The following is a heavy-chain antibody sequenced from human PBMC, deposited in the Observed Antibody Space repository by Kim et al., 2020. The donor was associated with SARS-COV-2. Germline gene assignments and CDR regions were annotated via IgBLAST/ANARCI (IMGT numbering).Heavy chain of an antibody. D-gene: IGHD6-13*01. V-gene: IGHV3-30-3*01. Sequence: GGSLRLSCAASGFTFSSYAMHWVRQAPGKGLEWVAVISYDGSNKYYADSVKGRFTISRDNSKNTLYLQMNSLRAEDTAVYYCASFRRPYSSSWYFDYWG. CDR1: GFTFSSYA. CDR2: ISYDGSNK. CDR3: ASFRRPYSSSWYFDY. J-gene: IGHJ4*01.